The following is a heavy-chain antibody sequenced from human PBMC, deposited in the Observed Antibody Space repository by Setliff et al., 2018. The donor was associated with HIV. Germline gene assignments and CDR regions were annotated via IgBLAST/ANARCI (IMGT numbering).Heavy chain of an antibody. CDR3: ARGEPTILVVPAAFFDY. J-gene: IGHJ4*02. V-gene: IGHV3-30*02. Sequence: PGGSLRLSCAASGFTFSSYGMHWARQSPGKGLEWVAFIRYGGSDKYYTDSVRGRFTISRDNAKKSLYLQMNSLRAEDTAVYYCARGEPTILVVPAAFFDYWGQGTLVTVSS. CDR2: IRYGGSDK. CDR1: GFTFSSYG. D-gene: IGHD2-2*01.